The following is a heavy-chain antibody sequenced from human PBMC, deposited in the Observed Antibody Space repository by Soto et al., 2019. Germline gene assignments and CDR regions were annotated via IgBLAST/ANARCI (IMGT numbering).Heavy chain of an antibody. J-gene: IGHJ4*02. V-gene: IGHV3-66*01. CDR1: GFTISSIY. D-gene: IGHD3-10*01. CDR3: XXXXXXXXXLSGFGH. Sequence: EVQLVESGGGLVQPGGSLRLSCAASGFTISSIYMTWLRQAPGKGLEWLLVIYSGGTTHYADSVKGRFTISRDNSKNTXXXXXXXXXXXXXXXXXXXXXXXXXXXLSGFGHWGQGTLVIVSS. CDR2: IYSGGTT.